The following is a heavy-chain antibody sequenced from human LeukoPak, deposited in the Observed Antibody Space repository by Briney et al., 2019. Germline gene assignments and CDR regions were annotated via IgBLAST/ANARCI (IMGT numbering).Heavy chain of an antibody. CDR1: GYSITSAYY. J-gene: IGHJ3*02. Sequence: PSETLSLTCTVSGYSITSAYYWGWIRQPPGKGLEWIGSFFLKGSTYYNPSLKSRVTISVDTSKNQFSLTLSSVTAADTAVYYCARGGSRWSDAFDIWGQGTMVTVSS. D-gene: IGHD1-26*01. CDR3: ARGGSRWSDAFDI. V-gene: IGHV4-38-2*02. CDR2: FFLKGST.